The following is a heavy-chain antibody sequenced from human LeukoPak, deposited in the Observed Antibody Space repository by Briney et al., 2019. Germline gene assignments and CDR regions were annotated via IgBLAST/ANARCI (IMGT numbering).Heavy chain of an antibody. CDR3: ARLRDTVTSASDY. CDR2: ISSSGGYI. D-gene: IGHD4-17*01. Sequence: GGSLRLSCAASGFIFSSYSMSWVRQAPGKGLEWVSTISSSGGYIYYADSVKGRFTISRDTARNSLYLQMSSLRVEDTAVYNCARLRDTVTSASDYWGRGTLVTVSS. CDR1: GFIFSSYS. V-gene: IGHV3-21*01. J-gene: IGHJ4*02.